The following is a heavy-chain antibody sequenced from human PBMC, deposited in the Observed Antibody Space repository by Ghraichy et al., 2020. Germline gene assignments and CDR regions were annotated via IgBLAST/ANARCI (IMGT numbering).Heavy chain of an antibody. CDR2: ISGSGGST. CDR3: AKGRRITIFEVVHPPWFDP. D-gene: IGHD3-3*01. J-gene: IGHJ5*02. CDR1: GFTFSSYA. Sequence: GGSLRLSCAASGFTFSSYAMSWVRQAPGKGLEWVSAISGSGGSTYYADSVKGRFTISRDNSKNTLYLQMNSLRAEDTAVYYCAKGRRITIFEVVHPPWFDPWGQGTLVTVSS. V-gene: IGHV3-23*01.